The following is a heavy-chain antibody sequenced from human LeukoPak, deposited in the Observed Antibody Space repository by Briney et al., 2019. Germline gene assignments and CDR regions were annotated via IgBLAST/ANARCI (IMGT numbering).Heavy chain of an antibody. CDR2: MNPNSGNT. Sequence: PSGKVSCKAFGYPFRSFDINWVGQATGQGLEWMGGMNPNSGNTGFAQNFKGRLTMTRDTSIGTAYMELSSLKPEDTAVYYCARVHYQEPNNWFGPWGQGTQVTVSS. CDR1: GYPFRSFD. J-gene: IGHJ5*02. V-gene: IGHV1-8*02. D-gene: IGHD2-2*01. CDR3: ARVHYQEPNNWFGP.